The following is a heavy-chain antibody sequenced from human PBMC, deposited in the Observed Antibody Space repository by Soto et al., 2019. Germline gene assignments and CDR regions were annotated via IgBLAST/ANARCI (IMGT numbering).Heavy chain of an antibody. D-gene: IGHD3-3*02. Sequence: EVQLVESGGGLVQPVGSLRLSCVASGFSFSSYWMSWVRQAPGRVLEWVANINQDGSKKYYVDSVKGRFTISRDNAKNSLYLQMNSLRAEDTAMYYCAKDGDGVAVFPFDYWGQGALVTVAS. CDR1: GFSFSSYW. J-gene: IGHJ4*02. CDR3: AKDGDGVAVFPFDY. V-gene: IGHV3-7*05. CDR2: INQDGSKK.